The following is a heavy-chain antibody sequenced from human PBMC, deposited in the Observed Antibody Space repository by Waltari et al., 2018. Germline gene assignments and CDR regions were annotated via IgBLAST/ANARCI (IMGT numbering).Heavy chain of an antibody. V-gene: IGHV4-59*01. J-gene: IGHJ5*02. CDR1: GGSISGFY. CDR3: ARGGGGDWEWFDP. D-gene: IGHD2-21*02. CDR2: IYSTGST. Sequence: QVQLQESGPSLLKPSETLSLICTVSGGSISGFYWSWVRQPPGKGLDWIGYIYSTGSTNFNPSLTSRVTMSVDTSKNQFSLKLSSVTAADTAFYYCARGGGGDWEWFDPWGQGTLVTVSS.